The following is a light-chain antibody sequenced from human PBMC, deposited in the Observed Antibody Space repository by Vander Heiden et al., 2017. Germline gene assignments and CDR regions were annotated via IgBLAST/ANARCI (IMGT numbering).Light chain of an antibody. CDR3: QQYYRIPWT. Sequence: DIVMTQSPDSLAVSLGERATINCKSSQSVLYSSNNNNYLAWYQQKAGQPPKLLIYWASTRESGVPDRFSGSGSGTDFTLTISSLQAEDVAVYYCQQYYRIPWTFGQGTKVEIK. CDR2: WAS. CDR1: QSVLYSSNNNNY. V-gene: IGKV4-1*01. J-gene: IGKJ1*01.